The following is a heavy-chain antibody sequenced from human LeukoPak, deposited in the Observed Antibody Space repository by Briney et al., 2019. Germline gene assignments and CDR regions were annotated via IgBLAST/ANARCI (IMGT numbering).Heavy chain of an antibody. D-gene: IGHD3-9*01. Sequence: SETLSLTCAVYGGSFSGYYWSWIRQPPGKGLEWIGYIYYSGSTNYNPSLKSRVTISVDTSKNQFSLKLSSVTAADTAVYYCAREIDWRMDVWGKGTTVTVSS. J-gene: IGHJ6*04. CDR1: GGSFSGYY. CDR3: AREIDWRMDV. V-gene: IGHV4-59*01. CDR2: IYYSGST.